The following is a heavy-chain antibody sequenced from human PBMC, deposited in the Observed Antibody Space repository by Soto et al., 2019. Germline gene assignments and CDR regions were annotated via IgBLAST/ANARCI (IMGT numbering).Heavy chain of an antibody. J-gene: IGHJ3*02. CDR1: GFTFSSYG. CDR3: AREVLAAAAGKYAFDI. V-gene: IGHV3-33*01. D-gene: IGHD6-13*01. CDR2: IWYDGSNI. Sequence: GGSLRLSCAASGFTFSSYGMHWVRQAPGKGLEWVAVIWYDGSNIYYADSVKGRFTISRYNSKNTLYLQMNSLRAEDMAVYYCAREVLAAAAGKYAFDIWGQGTMVTVSS.